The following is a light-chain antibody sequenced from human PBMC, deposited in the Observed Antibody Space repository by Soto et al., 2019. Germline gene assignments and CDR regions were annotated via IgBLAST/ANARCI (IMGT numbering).Light chain of an antibody. J-gene: IGLJ1*01. CDR2: SNY. CDR3: AAWDDSLSGDV. CDR1: SSNIGRNT. V-gene: IGLV1-44*01. Sequence: QSVLTQAPSASGTPGQRVSISCSGSSSNIGRNTVNWYQQLPGTAPKLLIYSNYHRPSGVPDRFSGSKSGTSASLAISGLQSEDEADYYCAAWDDSLSGDVFGTGTKVTVL.